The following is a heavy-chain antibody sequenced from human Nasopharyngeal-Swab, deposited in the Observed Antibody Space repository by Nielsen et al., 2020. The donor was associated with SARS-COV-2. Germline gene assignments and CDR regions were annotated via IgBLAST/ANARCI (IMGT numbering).Heavy chain of an antibody. D-gene: IGHD1-26*01. CDR1: GGSFSGYY. CDR2: INHSGST. V-gene: IGHV4-34*01. CDR3: ARLYSGSRPPDY. Sequence: SETLSLTCAVYGGSFSGYYWSWIRQPPGKGLEWIGEINHSGSTNYNPSLKSRVTISVGTSKNQFSLKLSSVTAADTAVYFCARLYSGSRPPDYWGQGTLVTVSS. J-gene: IGHJ4*02.